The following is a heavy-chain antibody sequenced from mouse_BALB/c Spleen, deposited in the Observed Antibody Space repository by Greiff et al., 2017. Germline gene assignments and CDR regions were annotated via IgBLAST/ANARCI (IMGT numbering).Heavy chain of an antibody. CDR3: ARSNYDGYYFDY. D-gene: IGHD2-4*01. J-gene: IGHJ2*01. CDR1: GYTFSSYW. V-gene: IGHV1-9*01. CDR2: ILPGSGST. Sequence: QVQLQQSGAELMKPGASVKISCKATGYTFSSYWIEWVKQRPGHGLEWIGEILPGSGSTNYNEKFKGKATFTADTSSNTAYMQLSSLTSEDSAVYYCARSNYDGYYFDYWGQGTTLTVSS.